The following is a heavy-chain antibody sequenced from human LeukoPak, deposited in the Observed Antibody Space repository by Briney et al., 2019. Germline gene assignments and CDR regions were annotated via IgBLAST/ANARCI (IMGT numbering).Heavy chain of an antibody. CDR1: GASVSSDSY. CDR3: ARSRAFNSGAFDP. D-gene: IGHD1-26*01. J-gene: IGHJ5*02. Sequence: SETLSLTCTVSGASVSSDSYWTWIRQPPGKGVEWIAHIYNGVNTNYNPSLKSRVTISVDTSKNQFSLRLNSVTAADTAVYYCARSRAFNSGAFDPWGQGSLVTVSS. CDR2: IYNGVNT. V-gene: IGHV4-61*01.